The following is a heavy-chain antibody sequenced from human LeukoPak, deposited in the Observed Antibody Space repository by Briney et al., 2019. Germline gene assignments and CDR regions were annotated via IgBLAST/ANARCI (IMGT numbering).Heavy chain of an antibody. CDR3: ARGGDIGYNYNAFDF. Sequence: PGGSLRLSCAASGFPFSRHEMNWVRQAPGKGREWISYISSSGTTIYVDSVKGRFTISRDNAKTSLYLQMNSLRAEDTAVYYCARGGDIGYNYNAFDFWGQGTVVTVSS. CDR2: ISSSGTTI. J-gene: IGHJ3*01. V-gene: IGHV3-48*03. CDR1: GFPFSRHE. D-gene: IGHD3-22*01.